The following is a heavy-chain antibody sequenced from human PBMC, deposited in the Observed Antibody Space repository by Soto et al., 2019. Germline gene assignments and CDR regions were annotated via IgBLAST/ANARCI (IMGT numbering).Heavy chain of an antibody. CDR2: ISSSGSTI. J-gene: IGHJ5*02. D-gene: IGHD3-9*01. V-gene: IGHV3-48*03. CDR3: VKVSTFYDILTGYYSTNFFDP. Sequence: PGGSLRLSCAASGFTFSSYEMNWVRQAPGKGLEWVSYISSSGSTIYYADSVKGRFTISRDNSKNTLYLQMNSLRPEDTAVYYCVKVSTFYDILTGYYSTNFFDPWGQGTLVTVSS. CDR1: GFTFSSYE.